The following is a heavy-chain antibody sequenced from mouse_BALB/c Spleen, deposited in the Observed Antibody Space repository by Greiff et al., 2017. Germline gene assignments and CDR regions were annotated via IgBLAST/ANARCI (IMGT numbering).Heavy chain of an antibody. CDR3: ASRYGPYAMDY. CDR2: IDPSDSET. CDR1: GYSFTSYW. D-gene: IGHD1-1*01. V-gene: IGHV1S127*01. J-gene: IGHJ4*01. Sequence: QVHVKQSGPQLVRPGASVKISCKASGYSFTSYWMHWVKQRPGQGLEWIGMIDPSDSETRLNQKFKDKATLTVDKSSSTAYMQLSSPTSEDSAVYYCASRYGPYAMDYWGQGTSVTVAS.